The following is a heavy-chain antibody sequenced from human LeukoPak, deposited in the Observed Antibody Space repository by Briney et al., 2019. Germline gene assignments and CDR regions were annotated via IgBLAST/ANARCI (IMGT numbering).Heavy chain of an antibody. D-gene: IGHD6-19*01. J-gene: IGHJ4*02. CDR1: GGTFSSYA. CDR2: IIPIFGTA. V-gene: IGHV1-69*05. Sequence: SVKVSCEASGGTFSSYAISWVRQAPGQGLEWMGGIIPIFGTANYAQKFQGRVTITTDESTSTAYMELSSLRSEDTAVYYCARARLGVAGTGFFYWGQGTLVTVSS. CDR3: ARARLGVAGTGFFY.